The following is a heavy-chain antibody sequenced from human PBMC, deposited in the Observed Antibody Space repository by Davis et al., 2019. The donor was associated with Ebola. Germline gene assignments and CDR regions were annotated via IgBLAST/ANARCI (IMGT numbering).Heavy chain of an antibody. D-gene: IGHD4-17*01. CDR3: ARAGLRPYYGMDV. Sequence: ASVKVSCKASGYTFTYRYLHWVRQAPGQGLEWMGWISAYNGNTNYAQKLQGRVTMTTDTSTSTAYMELRSLRSDDTAVYYCARAGLRPYYGMDVWGQGTTVTVSS. CDR1: GYTFTYRY. J-gene: IGHJ6*02. CDR2: ISAYNGNT. V-gene: IGHV1-18*04.